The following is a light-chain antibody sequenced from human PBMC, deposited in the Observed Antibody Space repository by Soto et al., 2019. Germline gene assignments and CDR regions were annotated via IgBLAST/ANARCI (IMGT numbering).Light chain of an antibody. Sequence: DIQLTQSPSTLSASVGDRVTITCRASQSVSSWLAWYQQKPGKAPKLLIYKASTLESGVPSRFSGSGSGTEFTLTISSLEPEDFAVYYCQQRSNWQGATFGGGTKVDIK. CDR3: QQRSNWQGAT. V-gene: IGKV1-5*03. CDR2: KAS. CDR1: QSVSSW. J-gene: IGKJ4*01.